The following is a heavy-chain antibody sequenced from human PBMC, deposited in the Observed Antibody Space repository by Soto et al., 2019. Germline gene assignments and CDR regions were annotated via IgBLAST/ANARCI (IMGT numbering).Heavy chain of an antibody. CDR3: ASTVYGDYERSD. Sequence: ASVKVSCKASGYTFTSYDINWVRQATGQGLEWMGWMNPNSGNTDYAQKFQGRVTMTTDTSTSTAYMELRSLRSDDTAVYYCASTVYGDYERSDWGQGTLVTVSS. CDR2: MNPNSGNT. V-gene: IGHV1-8*01. J-gene: IGHJ4*02. CDR1: GYTFTSYD. D-gene: IGHD4-17*01.